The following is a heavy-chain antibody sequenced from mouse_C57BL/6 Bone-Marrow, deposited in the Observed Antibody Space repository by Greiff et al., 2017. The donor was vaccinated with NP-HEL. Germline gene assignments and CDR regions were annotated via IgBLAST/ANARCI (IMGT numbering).Heavy chain of an antibody. V-gene: IGHV1-55*01. Sequence: QVQLQQPGAELVKPGASVKMSCKASGYTFTSYWITWVKQRPGQGLEWIGDIYPGSGSTNYNEQFKSKATLTVDTSSSTASMQLSSLTSEDSAVDYCARSGEGCYAFDDWGQGTTLTVSS. CDR1: GYTFTSYW. D-gene: IGHD1-1*02. CDR3: ARSGEGCYAFDD. CDR2: IYPGSGST. J-gene: IGHJ2*01.